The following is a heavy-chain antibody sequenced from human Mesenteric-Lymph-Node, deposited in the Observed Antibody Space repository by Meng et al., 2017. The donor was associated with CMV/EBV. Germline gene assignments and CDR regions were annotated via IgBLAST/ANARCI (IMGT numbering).Heavy chain of an antibody. V-gene: IGHV3-74*01. J-gene: IGHJ6*02. Sequence: GESLKISCAASGFTFSSYWMHWVRQAPGKGLVWVSRINSDGSSTSYADSVKGRFTISRDNAKNTLYLQMNSLRAEETAVYYCARVRTTVATGGYYYYSAMDVWGQGTTVTVSS. CDR3: ARVRTTVATGGYYYYSAMDV. CDR2: INSDGSST. CDR1: GFTFSSYW. D-gene: IGHD5-12*01.